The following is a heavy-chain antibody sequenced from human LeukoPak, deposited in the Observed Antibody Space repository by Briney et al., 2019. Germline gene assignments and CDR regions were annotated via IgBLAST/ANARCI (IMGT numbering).Heavy chain of an antibody. CDR2: INQDGSKK. CDR1: GFTFTDYW. V-gene: IGHV3-7*01. Sequence: GGSLRLSCTTSGFTFTDYWMTGVRKAPGKGLEWVANINQDGSKKFSVDSVKGRFTISRENAKNALYLQMNSLRAEDTGVYFCARGPTLTFWGQGTLVTVSS. J-gene: IGHJ4*02. CDR3: ARGPTLTF.